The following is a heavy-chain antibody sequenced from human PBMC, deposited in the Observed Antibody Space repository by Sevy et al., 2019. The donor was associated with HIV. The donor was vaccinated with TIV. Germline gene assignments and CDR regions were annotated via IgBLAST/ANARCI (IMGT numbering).Heavy chain of an antibody. CDR3: AREREGIAAAASLGYFDY. CDR2: INPSGGST. D-gene: IGHD6-13*01. J-gene: IGHJ4*02. V-gene: IGHV1-46*01. Sequence: ASVKVSCKASGYTFTSYYMHWVRQAPGQGLEWMGIINPSGGSTSYAQKFQGRVTMTRDTSTSTVYMELSSLRSEDTAVYYCAREREGIAAAASLGYFDYWGQGTLVTVSS. CDR1: GYTFTSYY.